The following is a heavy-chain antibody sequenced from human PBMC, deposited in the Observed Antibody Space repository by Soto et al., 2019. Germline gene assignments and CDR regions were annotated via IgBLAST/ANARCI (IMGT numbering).Heavy chain of an antibody. D-gene: IGHD3-10*01. J-gene: IGHJ6*02. CDR1: GYTFTGYY. CDR2: INPNSGGT. V-gene: IGHV1-2*04. Sequence: QVQLVQSGAEVKKPGASVKVSCKASGYTFTGYYMHWVRQAPGQGLEWMGWINPNSGGTNYAQKFQGWVTMTRDTSIXXAXMXXSRLRSDDTAVYYCARDRYYGSGSHGLYYYYGMDVWGQGTTVTVSS. CDR3: ARDRYYGSGSHGLYYYYGMDV.